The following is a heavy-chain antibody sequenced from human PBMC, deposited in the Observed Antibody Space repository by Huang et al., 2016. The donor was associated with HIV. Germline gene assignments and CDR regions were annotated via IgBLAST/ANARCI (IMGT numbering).Heavy chain of an antibody. V-gene: IGHV5-51*01. CDR3: ARQGVGDFVVEPTGLGAFDI. CDR1: GYTFNGYW. CDR2: IYPGDSDT. J-gene: IGHJ3*02. D-gene: IGHD2-2*01. Sequence: EVQLVQSGAVVKKPGESLKISCKGSGYTFNGYWIGWVRQMPGKGLEWMVIIYPGDSDTTYSPSFQGQVTISADKSISTAYLQWSWLKASDTAMYYCARQGVGDFVVEPTGLGAFDIWGQGTMVTVSS.